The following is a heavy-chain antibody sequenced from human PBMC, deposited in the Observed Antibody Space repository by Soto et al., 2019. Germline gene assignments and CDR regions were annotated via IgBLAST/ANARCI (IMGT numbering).Heavy chain of an antibody. CDR3: ATVARYDDFDV. D-gene: IGHD3-9*01. J-gene: IGHJ3*01. Sequence: QLLGSGGGLVQPGGSLRLSCEASGFTFNIYAMTWVRQAPGKGLEWVSNIGSTGTTTYYADSVKGRFAISRDNSKSTLYLQMNSLRAEDTVVYYCATVARYDDFDVWGQGTMVTVSS. CDR1: GFTFNIYA. CDR2: IGSTGTTT. V-gene: IGHV3-23*01.